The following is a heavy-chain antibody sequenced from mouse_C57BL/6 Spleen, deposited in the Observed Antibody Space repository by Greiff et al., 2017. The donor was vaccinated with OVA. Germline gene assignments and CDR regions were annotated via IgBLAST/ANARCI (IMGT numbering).Heavy chain of an antibody. CDR2: ISSGGSYT. CDR1: GFTFSSYG. CDR3: ARHFYYDGYWYFDV. J-gene: IGHJ1*03. D-gene: IGHD1-1*01. Sequence: EVQVVESGGDLVKPGGSLKLSCAASGFTFSSYGMSWVRQTPDKRLEWVATISSGGSYTYYPDSVKGRFTISRDNAKNTLYLQMSSLKSEDTAMYYCARHFYYDGYWYFDVWGTGTTVTVSS. V-gene: IGHV5-6*01.